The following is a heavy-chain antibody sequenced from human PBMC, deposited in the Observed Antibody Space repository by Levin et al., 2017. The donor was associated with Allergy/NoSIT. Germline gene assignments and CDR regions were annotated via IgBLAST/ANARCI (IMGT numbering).Heavy chain of an antibody. CDR2: ISYDGSNK. CDR1: GFTFSSYG. Sequence: GGSLRLSCAASGFTFSSYGMHWVRQAPGKGLEWVAVISYDGSNKYYADSVKGRFTISRDNSKNTLYLQMNSLRAEDTAVYYCAKDITIFGVVQDYYYYDGMDVWGQGTTVTVSS. V-gene: IGHV3-30*18. D-gene: IGHD3-3*01. CDR3: AKDITIFGVVQDYYYYDGMDV. J-gene: IGHJ6*02.